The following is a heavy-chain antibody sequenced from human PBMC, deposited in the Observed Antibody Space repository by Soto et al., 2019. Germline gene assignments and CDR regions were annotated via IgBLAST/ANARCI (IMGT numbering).Heavy chain of an antibody. CDR1: GGSISSSSYY. Sequence: SETLSLTCTVSGGSISSSSYYWGWIRQPPGKGLEWIGSIYYSGSTYYNPSLKSRVTISVDTSKNQFSLKLSSVTAADTAVYYCANMVRGDKPRWFDPWGQGTLVTVSS. J-gene: IGHJ5*02. CDR2: IYYSGST. V-gene: IGHV4-39*01. CDR3: ANMVRGDKPRWFDP. D-gene: IGHD3-10*01.